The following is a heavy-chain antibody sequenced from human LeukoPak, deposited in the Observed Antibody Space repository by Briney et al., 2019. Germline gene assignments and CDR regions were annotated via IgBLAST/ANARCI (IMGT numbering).Heavy chain of an antibody. D-gene: IGHD2-15*01. CDR1: GYTFTSYD. CDR2: MNPISGDT. CDR3: ARELRYCSGGSCHNWFDP. Sequence: ASVKVSCKASGYTFTSYDVNWVRQATGQGLEWMGWMNPISGDTGYALKFQGRVTMSRNTSISTAYMELGSLRSEDTAVYYCARELRYCSGGSCHNWFDPWGQGTLVTVSS. V-gene: IGHV1-8*01. J-gene: IGHJ5*02.